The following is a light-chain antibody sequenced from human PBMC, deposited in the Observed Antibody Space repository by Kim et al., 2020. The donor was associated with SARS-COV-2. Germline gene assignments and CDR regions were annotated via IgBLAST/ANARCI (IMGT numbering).Light chain of an antibody. CDR1: KLGDKY. CDR3: QAWDSSTAE. Sequence: SVSPGQTASITCSGDKLGDKYAWWYQQKPGQSPVLVIYQDTKRLSGIPERFSGSNSGNTATLTISGTQAMDEADYYCQAWDSSTAEFGGGTQLTVL. CDR2: QDT. J-gene: IGLJ2*01. V-gene: IGLV3-1*01.